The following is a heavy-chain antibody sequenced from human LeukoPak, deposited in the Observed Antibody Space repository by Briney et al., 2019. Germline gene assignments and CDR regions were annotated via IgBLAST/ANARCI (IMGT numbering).Heavy chain of an antibody. CDR2: ISSSSSYI. CDR1: GFTFSTYE. D-gene: IGHD6-19*01. CDR3: ARDPSLWGAVAGVYYFDY. V-gene: IGHV3-21*01. Sequence: PGGSLRLSCAASGFTFSTYEMNWVRQAPGKGLEWVSSISSSSSYIYYADSVKGRFTISRDNAKNSLYLQMNSLRAEDTAVYYCARDPSLWGAVAGVYYFDYWGQGTLVTVSS. J-gene: IGHJ4*02.